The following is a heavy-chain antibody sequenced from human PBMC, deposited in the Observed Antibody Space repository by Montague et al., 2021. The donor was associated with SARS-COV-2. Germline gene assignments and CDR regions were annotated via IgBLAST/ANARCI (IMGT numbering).Heavy chain of an antibody. D-gene: IGHD2-8*01. J-gene: IGHJ5*01. CDR3: ARGGSFCFDSVCYLPSSGFDS. Sequence: SETLSLTCTVYYGSFTGYYWSWIRQAPGKGLECIGEINHSGTTNYNPSLKSRVTMSVDTSKNQFSLNLTSVSAADTAVYYCARGGSFCFDSVCYLPSSGFDSWGQGTLVTVSS. CDR2: INHSGTT. V-gene: IGHV4-34*01. CDR1: YGSFTGYY.